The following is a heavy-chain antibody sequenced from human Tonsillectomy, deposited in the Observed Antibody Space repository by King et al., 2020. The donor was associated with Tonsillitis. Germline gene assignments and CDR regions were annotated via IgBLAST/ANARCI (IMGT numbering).Heavy chain of an antibody. J-gene: IGHJ3*02. CDR2: IYNDGST. CDR3: ARVGYDSSGYFRIHDGFDI. V-gene: IGHV3-53*04. CDR1: GFTVSSKH. D-gene: IGHD3-22*01. Sequence: VQLVESGGGLVQPGGSLRLSCAASGFTVSSKHMSWVRQAPGKGLEWVSVIYNDGSTYYADSVKGRFTISRHNFKSTLYLQMNSLRTEDTAMYYCARVGYDSSGYFRIHDGFDIWGQGTMVTVSS.